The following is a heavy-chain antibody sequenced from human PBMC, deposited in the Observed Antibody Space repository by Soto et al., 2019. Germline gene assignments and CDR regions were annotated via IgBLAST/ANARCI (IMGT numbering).Heavy chain of an antibody. CDR1: GFTFSSYG. CDR2: ISYDGSNK. J-gene: IGHJ4*02. CDR3: AKSFTGTTRNAIDY. D-gene: IGHD1-7*01. V-gene: IGHV3-30*18. Sequence: PGGSLRLSCAASGFTFSSYGMHWVRQAPGKGLEWVAVISYDGSNKYYADSVKGRFTISRVNSKNTLYLQMNSLRAEDTAVYYCAKSFTGTTRNAIDYWGQGTLVTVSS.